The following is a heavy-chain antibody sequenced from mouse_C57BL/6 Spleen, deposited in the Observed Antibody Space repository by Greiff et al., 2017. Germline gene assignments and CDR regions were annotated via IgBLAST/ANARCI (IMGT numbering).Heavy chain of an antibody. CDR2: INPGSGGT. Sequence: QVQLQQSGAELVRPGTSVKVSCKASGYAFTNYLIEWVKQRPGQGLEWIGVINPGSGGTNYNEKFKGKATLTADKSSSTAYMQLSSLTSEDSAVYFCARKVGDGAWFAYWGQGTLVTVSA. V-gene: IGHV1-54*01. CDR3: ARKVGDGAWFAY. J-gene: IGHJ3*01. D-gene: IGHD1-1*02. CDR1: GYAFTNYL.